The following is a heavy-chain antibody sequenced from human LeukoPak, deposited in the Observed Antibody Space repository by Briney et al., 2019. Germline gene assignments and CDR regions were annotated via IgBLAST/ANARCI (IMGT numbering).Heavy chain of an antibody. J-gene: IGHJ5*02. D-gene: IGHD3-10*01. CDR1: RYTFTNYG. CDR3: ARDGPAYGSGRMGWFDP. V-gene: IGHV1-18*01. CDR2: ISAYNGNT. Sequence: ASVKVSCKASRYTFTNYGISWVRQAPGQGLAWMGWISAYNGNTKFAQKLQGRVTTTTDTSTSTAYMELRSLRSDDTAVYYCARDGPAYGSGRMGWFDPWGQGTLVTVSS.